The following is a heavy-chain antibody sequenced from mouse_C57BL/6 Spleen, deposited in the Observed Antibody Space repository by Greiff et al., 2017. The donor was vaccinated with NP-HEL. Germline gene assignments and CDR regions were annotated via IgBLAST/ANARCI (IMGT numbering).Heavy chain of an antibody. CDR3: ARPERGSGFAY. J-gene: IGHJ3*01. V-gene: IGHV5-17*01. CDR2: ISSGSSTI. CDR1: GFTFSDYG. Sequence: EVQLQESGGGLVKPGGSLKLSCAASGFTFSDYGMHWVRQAPEKGLEWVAYISSGSSTIYYADTVKGRFTISRDNAKNTLFLQMTSLRSEDTAMYYCARPERGSGFAYWGQGTLVTVSA.